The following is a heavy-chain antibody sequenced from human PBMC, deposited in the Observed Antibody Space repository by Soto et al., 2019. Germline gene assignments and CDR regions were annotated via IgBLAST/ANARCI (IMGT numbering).Heavy chain of an antibody. V-gene: IGHV3-7*01. J-gene: IGHJ4*02. CDR2: IKQDEGEK. CDR1: GFTFSSYW. CDR3: ARNTDYYRSGAYYHHFDS. D-gene: IGHD3-22*01. Sequence: PGGSLILSCAASGFTFSSYWMSWVRQAPGKGLDWVANIKQDEGEKYYVDSVKGRFTISRDNAKNSLYLQMNSLRADDTAVYYCARNTDYYRSGAYYHHFDSWGQGTLVTVSS.